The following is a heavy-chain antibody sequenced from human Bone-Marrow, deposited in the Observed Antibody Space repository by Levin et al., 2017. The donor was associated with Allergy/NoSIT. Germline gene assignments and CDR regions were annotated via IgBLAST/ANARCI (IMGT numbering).Heavy chain of an antibody. D-gene: IGHD3-22*01. J-gene: IGHJ4*02. Sequence: GSLRLSCTVSGASISSYYWSWIRQPPGKGLEWIGYIYYSGSTNYNPSLKSRVTISVDTSKNQFSLKVSSVTAADTAVYYCARERDYYDSSGYTDWGQGTLVTVSS. CDR2: IYYSGST. CDR1: GASISSYY. CDR3: ARERDYYDSSGYTD. V-gene: IGHV4-59*01.